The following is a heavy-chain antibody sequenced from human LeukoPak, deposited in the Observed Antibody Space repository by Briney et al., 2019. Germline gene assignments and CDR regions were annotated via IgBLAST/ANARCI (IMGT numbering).Heavy chain of an antibody. J-gene: IGHJ4*02. CDR2: INHSGST. CDR3: AGRGYCSSTSCSPPDY. D-gene: IGHD2-2*01. Sequence: PSETLSLTCAVYGGSFSGYYWSWIRQPPGKGLEWIGEINHSGSTNYNPSLKSRVTTSVDTSKNQFSLKLSSVTAADTAVYYCAGRGYCSSTSCSPPDYWGQGTLVTVSS. V-gene: IGHV4-34*01. CDR1: GGSFSGYY.